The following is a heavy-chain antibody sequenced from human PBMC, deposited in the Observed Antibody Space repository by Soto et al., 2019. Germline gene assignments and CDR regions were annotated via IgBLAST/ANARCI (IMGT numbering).Heavy chain of an antibody. CDR2: VSHDGRNT. CDR3: AKGGRQWLVTSDFNY. J-gene: IGHJ4*02. D-gene: IGHD6-19*01. V-gene: IGHV3-30*18. Sequence: VQLVESGGGVVQPGRSLRLSCAASGFTFSDYAMHWVRQAPGKGLEWVAVVSHDGRNTHYADSVKGRFTISRDSSKNTVSLAMTSLRAEDTAVYYCAKGGRQWLVTSDFNYWGQGARVTVSS. CDR1: GFTFSDYA.